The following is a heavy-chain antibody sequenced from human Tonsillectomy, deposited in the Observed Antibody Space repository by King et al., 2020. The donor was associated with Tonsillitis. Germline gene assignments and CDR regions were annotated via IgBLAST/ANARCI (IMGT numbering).Heavy chain of an antibody. CDR1: GFTFSIYA. CDR2: ISGSSGST. CDR3: AKDGHYDFWSTYPYYFDY. V-gene: IGHV3-23*04. D-gene: IGHD3-3*01. Sequence: VQLVESGGGLVQPGGSLRLSCAASGFTFSIYAMAWVRQAPGKGLEWVSAISGSSGSTYYADSVKGRFTISRDNSKNTLYLQMNSLRADDTAVYYCAKDGHYDFWSTYPYYFDYWGQGTLVTVSP. J-gene: IGHJ4*02.